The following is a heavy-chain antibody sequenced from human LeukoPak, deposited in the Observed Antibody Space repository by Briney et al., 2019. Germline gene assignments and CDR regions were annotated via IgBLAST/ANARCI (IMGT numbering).Heavy chain of an antibody. V-gene: IGHV4-59*01. Sequence: SETLSLTCTVSGGSISSYYWSWIRQPPGKGLEWIGYIYYSGSTNYNPSLKSRVTISVDTSKTQFSLKLSSVTAADTAVYYCARDPGGSELRYWGQGTLVTDSS. J-gene: IGHJ4*02. CDR3: ARDPGGSELRY. D-gene: IGHD1-26*01. CDR1: GGSISSYY. CDR2: IYYSGST.